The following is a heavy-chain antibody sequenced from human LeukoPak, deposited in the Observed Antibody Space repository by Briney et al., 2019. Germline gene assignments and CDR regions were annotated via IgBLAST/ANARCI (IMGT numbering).Heavy chain of an antibody. CDR1: GFTVSRNY. CDR3: ARGTTRYYFDY. D-gene: IGHD4-11*01. V-gene: IGHV3-66*01. CDR2: IGAGGTFT. J-gene: IGHJ4*02. Sequence: PGGSLRLSCAASGFTVSRNYMSWVRQAPGKGLEWVSGIGAGGTFTYYADSVKGRFTISRDNSKNTLYLQMNSLRAEDSAVYYCARGTTRYYFDYWGQGALVTVSS.